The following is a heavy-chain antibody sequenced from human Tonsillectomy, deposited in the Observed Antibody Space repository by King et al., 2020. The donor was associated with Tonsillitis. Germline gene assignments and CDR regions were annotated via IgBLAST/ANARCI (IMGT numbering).Heavy chain of an antibody. J-gene: IGHJ5*02. CDR3: ATERATIMGAT. D-gene: IGHD5-24*01. CDR1: GGTFSSYG. Sequence: QLVQSGAEVKKPGSSVKVSCKASGGTFSSYGISWVRQAPGQGLEWMGGIIPMFSTTNYAQKFQGRVTITADEFTSTAYMELSGLRSEDTAVYYCATERATIMGATWGQGTLVTVSS. V-gene: IGHV1-69*01. CDR2: IIPMFSTT.